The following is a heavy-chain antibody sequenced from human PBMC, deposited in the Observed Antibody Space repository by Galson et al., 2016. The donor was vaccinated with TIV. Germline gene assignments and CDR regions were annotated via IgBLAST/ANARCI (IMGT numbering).Heavy chain of an antibody. V-gene: IGHV3-30*04. CDR2: ISFDGKRK. J-gene: IGHJ5*02. CDR3: ARERDGQSLNA. CDR1: GFTFSSYA. Sequence: SLRLSCAASGFTFSSYALHWGRQAPGKGLEWLMSISFDGKRKNYADSVKGRFTITRDDSKRTLYLHMKGLAGGDTAVYYCARERDGQSLNAWGQGTLVIVSS. D-gene: IGHD5-24*01.